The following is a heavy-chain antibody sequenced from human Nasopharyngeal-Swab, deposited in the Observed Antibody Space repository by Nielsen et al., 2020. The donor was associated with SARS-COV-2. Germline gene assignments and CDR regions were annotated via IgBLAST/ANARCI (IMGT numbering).Heavy chain of an antibody. V-gene: IGHV1-18*01. CDR3: ARAGIAAAGDFDY. Sequence: VRQMPGKGLEWMGWISAYNGNTNYAQKRQGRATMTTDTSTSTAYMELRSLRTDDTAVYYCARAGIAAAGDFDYWGQGTLVTVSS. CDR2: ISAYNGNT. J-gene: IGHJ4*02. D-gene: IGHD6-13*01.